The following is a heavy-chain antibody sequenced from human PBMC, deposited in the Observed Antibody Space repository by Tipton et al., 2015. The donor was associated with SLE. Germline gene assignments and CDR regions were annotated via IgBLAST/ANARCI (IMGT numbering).Heavy chain of an antibody. Sequence: GSLRLSCAASGFTFSSYGMHWVRQAPGKGLEWVAFIRYDGSNKYYADSVKGRFTISRDNSKNTLYLQMNSLRAEDTAVYYCAKGGEGRYYYGMDVWGQGTTVTVSS. CDR3: AKGGEGRYYYGMDV. CDR2: IRYDGSNK. J-gene: IGHJ6*02. CDR1: GFTFSSYG. D-gene: IGHD2-21*01. V-gene: IGHV3-30*02.